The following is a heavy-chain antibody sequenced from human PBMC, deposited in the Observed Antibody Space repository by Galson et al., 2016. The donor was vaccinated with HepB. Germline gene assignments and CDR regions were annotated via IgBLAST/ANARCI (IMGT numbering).Heavy chain of an antibody. CDR2: ISPTGSYI. D-gene: IGHD6-19*01. CDR3: ARDREQWLAAPNDLEY. J-gene: IGHJ4*02. V-gene: IGHV3-21*01. Sequence: SLRLSCAASGFTFSSYSMNWVRQAPGKGLEWVSSISPTGSYIHYPDAVRGRFTISRDNAKNSLYLQLNSLRAEDTAVYYCARDREQWLAAPNDLEYWGQGTLVTVSS. CDR1: GFTFSSYS.